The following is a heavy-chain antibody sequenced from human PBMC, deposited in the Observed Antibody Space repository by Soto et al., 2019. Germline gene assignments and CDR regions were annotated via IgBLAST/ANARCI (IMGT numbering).Heavy chain of an antibody. CDR2: IYPDDSDT. CDR3: ARQYSSSWNYYYYGVDV. J-gene: IGHJ6*02. D-gene: IGHD6-13*01. V-gene: IGHV5-51*01. Sequence: GESLKISCEGSGYSFATYWIGWVRQMPGKGLEWMGIIYPDDSDTRYSPSFQGQVTISADKSINTAYLQWSSLKASDSAIYYCARQYSSSWNYYYYGVDVWGQGTTVTVYS. CDR1: GYSFATYW.